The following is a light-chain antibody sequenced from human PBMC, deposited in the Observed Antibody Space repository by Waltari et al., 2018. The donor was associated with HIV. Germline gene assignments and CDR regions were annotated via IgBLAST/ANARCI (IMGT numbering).Light chain of an antibody. V-gene: IGKV1-NL1*01. CDR1: QDIANS. J-gene: IGKJ4*01. CDR2: GAF. Sequence: DIQMTQLPSSLSASVGDRVTITCRATQDIANSVSWYQQRPGKVPKLLVYGAFIPHMGVASRFSGSGSGTEYTLTISSLQPEDFATYYCHQYFSDPFTFGGGTKVEI. CDR3: HQYFSDPFT.